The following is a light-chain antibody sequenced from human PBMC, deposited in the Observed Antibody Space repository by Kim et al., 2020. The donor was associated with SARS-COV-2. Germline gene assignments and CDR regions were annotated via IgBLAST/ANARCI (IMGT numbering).Light chain of an antibody. V-gene: IGLV10-54*01. CDR2: RNN. CDR3: SSWDTSLSGWV. Sequence: QVGLTQPPSVSKGLGQTATLTCTGNSNNVGNQGTAWLQQHQGHPPKLLSYRNNNRPSGISERLSASRSGNTASLTITGLQPEDEADYYCSSWDTSLSGWVFGGGTKLTVL. CDR1: SNNVGNQG. J-gene: IGLJ3*02.